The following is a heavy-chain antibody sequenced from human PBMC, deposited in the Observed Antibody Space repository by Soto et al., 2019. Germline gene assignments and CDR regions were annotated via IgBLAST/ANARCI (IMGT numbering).Heavy chain of an antibody. J-gene: IGHJ6*02. Sequence: QVQLVQSGAEVKKPGSSVKVSCKASGGTFSSYAISWVRQAPGQGLEWMGGTIPIFGTANYAQKFQGRVTITADESTSTAYMELSSLRSEDTAVYYCAIDYGGNPQYGMDVWGQGTTVTVPS. CDR1: GGTFSSYA. CDR3: AIDYGGNPQYGMDV. CDR2: TIPIFGTA. D-gene: IGHD4-17*01. V-gene: IGHV1-69*12.